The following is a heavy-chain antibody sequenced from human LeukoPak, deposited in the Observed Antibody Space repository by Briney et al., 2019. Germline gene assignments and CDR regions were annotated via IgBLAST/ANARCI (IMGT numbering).Heavy chain of an antibody. CDR3: ARGIAAAGYWFDP. CDR2: INHSGST. V-gene: IGHV4-34*01. Sequence: SETLSLTCAVYGGSFSGYYWSWIRQPPGKGLEWIGEINHSGSTNQNPSLKSRVTISVDTSKNQFSLKLNSVTAADTAVYYCARGIAAAGYWFDPWGQGTLVTVSS. J-gene: IGHJ5*02. CDR1: GGSFSGYY. D-gene: IGHD6-13*01.